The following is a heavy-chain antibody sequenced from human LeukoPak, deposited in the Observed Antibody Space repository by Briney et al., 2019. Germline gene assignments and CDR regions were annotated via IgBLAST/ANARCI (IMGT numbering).Heavy chain of an antibody. J-gene: IGHJ6*03. D-gene: IGHD6-6*01. CDR3: ARDLFHSSSSKDYYYMDV. CDR2: IIPIFGTA. Sequence: GASVKVSCKASGGTFSSYAISWVRQAPGQGLEWMGGIIPIFGTANYAQKFQGRVTITTDESTSTAYMELSSLRSEDTAVYYCARDLFHSSSSKDYYYMDVWGKGTTVTVSS. CDR1: GGTFSSYA. V-gene: IGHV1-69*05.